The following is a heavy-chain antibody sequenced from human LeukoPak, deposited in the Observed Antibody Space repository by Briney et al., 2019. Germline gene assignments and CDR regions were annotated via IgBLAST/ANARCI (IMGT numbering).Heavy chain of an antibody. V-gene: IGHV4-59*01. CDR1: GGSISSYY. J-gene: IGHJ6*03. Sequence: SETLSLTCTVSGGSISSYYWSWIRQPPGKGLEWIGYIYYSGSTNYNPSLKCRVTISVDTSKNQFSLKLSSVTAADTAVYYCAREPFNYMDVWGKGTTVTVSS. CDR2: IYYSGST. CDR3: AREPFNYMDV.